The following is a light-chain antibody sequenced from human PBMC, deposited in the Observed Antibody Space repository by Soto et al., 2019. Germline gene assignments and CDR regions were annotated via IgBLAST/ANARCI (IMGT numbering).Light chain of an antibody. Sequence: EIVMTQSPDTLSVSPGERAALSCRTSQSVRSDLAWYQQKPGQAPRLLIYGASNRATGIPARFSGSGSGTEFTLTISSLQSEDFAVYYCHHYSNWPPYTFGQATKVDIK. CDR3: HHYSNWPPYT. CDR1: QSVRSD. V-gene: IGKV3D-15*01. CDR2: GAS. J-gene: IGKJ2*01.